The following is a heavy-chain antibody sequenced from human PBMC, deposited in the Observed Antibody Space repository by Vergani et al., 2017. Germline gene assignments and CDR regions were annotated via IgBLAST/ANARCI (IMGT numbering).Heavy chain of an antibody. V-gene: IGHV4-4*08. CDR1: GVSLTNYN. J-gene: IGHJ5*02. Sequence: QVQLEESGPGLVKPSETLSLTCNVFGVSLTNYNSNWIRQPPGKGLEWIGSVSTTGGATHTSHNPSLKSRVTIAIDTSKNQFSLRLTSVTAAESAIYYSAADTHSWRRVDRWGQGLLVSVSS. D-gene: IGHD6-13*01. CDR2: VSTTGGATHT. CDR3: AADTHSWRRVDR.